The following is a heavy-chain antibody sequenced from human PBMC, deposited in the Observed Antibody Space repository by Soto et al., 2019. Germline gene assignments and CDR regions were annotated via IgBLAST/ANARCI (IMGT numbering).Heavy chain of an antibody. Sequence: EVRLVESGGGLVQPGGSLRLSCAASGFTFSTYWMHWVRQAPGKGLLWVSRINVDGTTTQYADSVKGRFTISRDNAKTTLYLQMNTLRVDDTAMYYCASIPMVRGPRYYCGQGTLVTVSS. V-gene: IGHV3-74*02. CDR2: INVDGTTT. CDR1: GFTFSTYW. J-gene: IGHJ4*02. D-gene: IGHD3-10*01. CDR3: ASIPMVRGPRYY.